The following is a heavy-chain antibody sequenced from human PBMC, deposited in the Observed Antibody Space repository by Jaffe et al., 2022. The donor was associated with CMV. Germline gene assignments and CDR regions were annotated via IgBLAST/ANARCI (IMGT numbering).Heavy chain of an antibody. J-gene: IGHJ5*02. Sequence: EVQLVESGGGLVQPGGSLRLSCAASGFTFSSYEMNWVRQAPGKGLEWVSYISSSGSTIYYADSVKGRFTISRDNAKNSLYLQMNSLRAEDTAVYYCAMGEVRIVGGNWFDPWGQGTLVTVSS. CDR1: GFTFSSYE. CDR3: AMGEVRIVGGNWFDP. D-gene: IGHD1-26*01. CDR2: ISSSGSTI. V-gene: IGHV3-48*03.